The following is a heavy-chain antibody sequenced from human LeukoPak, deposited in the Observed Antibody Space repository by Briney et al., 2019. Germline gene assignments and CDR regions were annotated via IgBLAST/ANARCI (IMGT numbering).Heavy chain of an antibody. V-gene: IGHV3-30*02. J-gene: IGHJ3*02. CDR2: IRYDGSNK. D-gene: IGHD1-26*01. Sequence: PGGSLRLSRAASGFTFDDYGIHWVRQAPGKGLEWVAFIRYDGSNKYYADSVKGRFTISRDNSKNTLYLQMNSLRAEDTAVYYCAKDKRGGWELWKAFDIWGQGTMVTVSS. CDR1: GFTFDDYG. CDR3: AKDKRGGWELWKAFDI.